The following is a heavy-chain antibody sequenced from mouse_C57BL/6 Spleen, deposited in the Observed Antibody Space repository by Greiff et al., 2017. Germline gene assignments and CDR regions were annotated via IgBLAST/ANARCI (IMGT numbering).Heavy chain of an antibody. CDR1: GFNIKDYY. V-gene: IGHV14-2*01. J-gene: IGHJ4*01. CDR2: IDPEDGET. Sequence: EVKVVESGAELVKPGASVKLSCTASGFNIKDYYMHWVKQRTEQGLEWIGRIDPEDGETKYAPKFQGKATITADTSSNTAYLQLSSLTSEDTAVYYCARRGIYYGSSPYYAMDYWGQGTSVTVSS. D-gene: IGHD1-1*01. CDR3: ARRGIYYGSSPYYAMDY.